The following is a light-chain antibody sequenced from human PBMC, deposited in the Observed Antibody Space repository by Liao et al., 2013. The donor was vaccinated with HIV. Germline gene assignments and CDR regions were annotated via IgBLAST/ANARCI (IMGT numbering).Light chain of an antibody. J-gene: IGLJ2*01. CDR2: NDS. V-gene: IGLV3-21*01. CDR3: QALDTSTVV. Sequence: SYELTQPPSVSVAPGKTARITCGGNNIGSKSVHWYQQKPGQAPVLVIYNDSDRPSGIPERFSGSNSGNTATLTISGTQSMDEADYYCQALDTSTVVFGGGTKLTVL. CDR1: NIGSKS.